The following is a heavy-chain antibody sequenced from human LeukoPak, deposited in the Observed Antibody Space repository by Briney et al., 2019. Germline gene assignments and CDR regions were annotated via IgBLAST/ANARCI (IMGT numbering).Heavy chain of an antibody. Sequence: GGSLRLSCAASGFTFSNAWMSWVRQAPGKGLEWVGRMKSKTDGGTTDYAAPVKGRFTISRDDSKNTLYLQMNSLKTEDTAVYYCTTGEMATTPFDYWGQGTLVTVSS. D-gene: IGHD5-24*01. CDR3: TTGEMATTPFDY. V-gene: IGHV3-15*01. J-gene: IGHJ4*02. CDR1: GFTFSNAW. CDR2: MKSKTDGGTT.